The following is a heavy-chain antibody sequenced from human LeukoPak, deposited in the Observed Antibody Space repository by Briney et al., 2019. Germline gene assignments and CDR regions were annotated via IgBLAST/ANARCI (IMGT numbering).Heavy chain of an antibody. Sequence: SGTLSLTCDVSGGSITSSNNWWSWVRQPPGKGLEWIGEIYHSGNTNYNPSLKSRVTISVDTSKNQFSLKLSSVTAADTAVYYCASRGYSSSWYVLGYWGQGTLVTVSS. CDR1: GGSITSSNNW. V-gene: IGHV4-4*02. D-gene: IGHD6-13*01. CDR2: IYHSGNT. J-gene: IGHJ4*02. CDR3: ASRGYSSSWYVLGY.